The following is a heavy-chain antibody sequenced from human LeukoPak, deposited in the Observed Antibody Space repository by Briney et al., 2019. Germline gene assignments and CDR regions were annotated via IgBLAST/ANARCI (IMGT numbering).Heavy chain of an antibody. CDR1: GGSISSYY. Sequence: SETLSLTCTVSGGSISSYYWSWIRQPPGKGLEWIGYIYYSGSTNYNPSLKSRVTISVDTSKNQFSLKLSSVTAADTAVYYCARDRERYDYVWGSYRPDAFDIWGQGTMVTVSS. CDR2: IYYSGST. J-gene: IGHJ3*02. V-gene: IGHV4-59*01. D-gene: IGHD3-16*02. CDR3: ARDRERYDYVWGSYRPDAFDI.